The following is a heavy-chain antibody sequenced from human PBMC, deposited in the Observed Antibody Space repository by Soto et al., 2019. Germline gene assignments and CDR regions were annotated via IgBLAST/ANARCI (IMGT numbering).Heavy chain of an antibody. CDR2: ISWNSGSI. J-gene: IGHJ6*03. V-gene: IGHV3-9*01. D-gene: IGHD2-2*01. Sequence: GGSLRLSCAASGFTFDDYAMHWVRQAPGKGLEWVSGISWNSGSIGYADSVKGRFTISRDNAKNSLYLQMNSLRAEDTALYYCAKAVEVPAAYMDVWGKGTTVTVSS. CDR1: GFTFDDYA. CDR3: AKAVEVPAAYMDV.